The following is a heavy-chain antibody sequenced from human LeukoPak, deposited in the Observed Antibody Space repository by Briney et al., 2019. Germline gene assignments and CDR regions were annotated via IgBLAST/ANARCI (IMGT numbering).Heavy chain of an antibody. CDR2: IYTSGST. J-gene: IGHJ4*02. D-gene: IGHD3-22*01. V-gene: IGHV4-4*07. CDR3: ARGLFDSSGYYDFDY. Sequence: SETLSLTCTVSGGSISSYYWSWIRQPAGKGLEWIGCIYTSGSTNYNPSLKSRVTMSVDTSKNQFSLKLSSVTAADTAVYYCARGLFDSSGYYDFDYWGQGTLVTVSS. CDR1: GGSISSYY.